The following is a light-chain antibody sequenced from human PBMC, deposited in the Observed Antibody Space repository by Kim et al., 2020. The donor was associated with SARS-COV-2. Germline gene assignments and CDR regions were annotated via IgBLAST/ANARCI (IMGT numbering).Light chain of an antibody. CDR2: GAS. CDR3: QQYGSSPWT. V-gene: IGKV3-20*01. CDR1: QSVSSSY. J-gene: IGKJ1*01. Sequence: SPGERSTLSARASQSVSSSYLAWYQQKPGQAPRLLIYGASSRATGIPDRFSGSGSGTDFTLTISRLEPEDFAVYYCQQYGSSPWTFGQGTKVDIK.